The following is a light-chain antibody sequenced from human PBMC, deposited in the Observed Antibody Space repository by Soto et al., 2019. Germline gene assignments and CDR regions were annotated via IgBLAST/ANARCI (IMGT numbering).Light chain of an antibody. CDR1: SGHSRYA. V-gene: IGLV4-69*01. CDR3: QTWDTGIQV. CDR2: LNSDGSH. Sequence: QAVVTQSPSASASLGASVKLTCTLSSGHSRYAIAWHQQQPERGPRFLMKLNSDGSHSKGDGIPDRFSGSSSGPERYLTISSLQSDDEADYYCQTWDTGIQVFGGGTKLTVL. J-gene: IGLJ3*02.